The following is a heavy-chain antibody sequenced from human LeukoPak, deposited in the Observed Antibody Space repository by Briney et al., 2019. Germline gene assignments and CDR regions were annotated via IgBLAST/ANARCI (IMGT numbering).Heavy chain of an antibody. CDR1: GGSISSYY. V-gene: IGHV4-59*08. D-gene: IGHD7-27*01. J-gene: IGHJ4*02. Sequence: PSETLSLTCTVSGGSISSYYWSWIRQPPGKGLEWIGYIYYSGSTNYSPSLKSRVTISVDTSKNQFSLKLSSVTAADTAIYYCARHVGISFWGQGTLVTVSS. CDR3: ARHVGISF. CDR2: IYYSGST.